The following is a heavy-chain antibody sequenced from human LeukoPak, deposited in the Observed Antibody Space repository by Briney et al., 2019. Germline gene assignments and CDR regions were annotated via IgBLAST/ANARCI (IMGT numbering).Heavy chain of an antibody. J-gene: IGHJ5*02. D-gene: IGHD6-19*01. V-gene: IGHV3-30*04. CDR1: GFTFSSYA. Sequence: GGSLRLSCAASGFTFSSYAMHWVRQAPRKGLEWVAVISYDGSNKYYADSVKGRFTISRDNSKNTLYLQMNSLRAEDTAVYYCARGGGSGWYNWFDPWGQGTLVTVSS. CDR2: ISYDGSNK. CDR3: ARGGGSGWYNWFDP.